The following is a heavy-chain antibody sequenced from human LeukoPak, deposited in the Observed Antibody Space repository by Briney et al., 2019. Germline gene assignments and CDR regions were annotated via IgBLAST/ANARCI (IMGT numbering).Heavy chain of an antibody. CDR1: GFTFSSYW. J-gene: IGHJ4*02. V-gene: IGHV3-74*01. D-gene: IGHD2-2*01. CDR3: ARDRGYCSSTSCYFLDY. Sequence: GGSLRLSCAASGFTFSSYWMHWVRQAPGKGLVWVSRINTDGSSTSYADSVKGRFTISRDNAKNTLYLQMNSLRAEDTAVYYCARDRGYCSSTSCYFLDYWGQGTLVTVSS. CDR2: INTDGSST.